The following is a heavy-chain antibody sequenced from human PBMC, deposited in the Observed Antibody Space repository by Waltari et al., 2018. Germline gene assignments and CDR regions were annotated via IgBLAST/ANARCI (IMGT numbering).Heavy chain of an antibody. J-gene: IGHJ6*03. CDR3: AKDRAVGGYYMDV. D-gene: IGHD6-19*01. Sequence: QVQLVESGGGVVQPGGSLRLSCAASGFAFSSFDIHCVRQAPGKGLEWVAVISYDGGNKFYADSVKGRFTISRDNSKNTLDLQMNSLRAEDTAVYYCAKDRAVGGYYMDVWGKGTTVTVSS. CDR1: GFAFSSFD. V-gene: IGHV3-30*18. CDR2: ISYDGGNK.